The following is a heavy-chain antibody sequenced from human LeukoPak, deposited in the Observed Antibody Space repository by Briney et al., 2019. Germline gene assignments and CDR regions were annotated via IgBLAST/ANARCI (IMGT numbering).Heavy chain of an antibody. CDR1: GGSISSYY. V-gene: IGHV4-59*08. CDR3: ASRGNYYGSGSYDH. D-gene: IGHD3-10*01. Sequence: SETLFLTCTVSGGSISSYYWSWMRQPPGKGLEWIGYIYYSGSTNYNPSLKSRVTISVDTSKNQFSLKLSSVTAADTAVYYCASRGNYYGSGSYDHWGQGTLVTVSS. J-gene: IGHJ4*02. CDR2: IYYSGST.